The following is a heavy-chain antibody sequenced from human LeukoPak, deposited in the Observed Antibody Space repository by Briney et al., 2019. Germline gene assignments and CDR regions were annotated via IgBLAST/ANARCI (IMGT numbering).Heavy chain of an antibody. J-gene: IGHJ6*03. CDR3: ARDGQTHYDFWSGPAYYYMDV. V-gene: IGHV3-9*01. D-gene: IGHD3-3*01. CDR2: ISWNSGSI. Sequence: GRSLRLSCAASGFTFDDFAMHWVRQAPGKGLEWVSGISWNSGSIGYADSVKGRFTISRDNAKNSLYLQMNSLRAEDTAVYYCARDGQTHYDFWSGPAYYYMDVWGKGTTVTVSS. CDR1: GFTFDDFA.